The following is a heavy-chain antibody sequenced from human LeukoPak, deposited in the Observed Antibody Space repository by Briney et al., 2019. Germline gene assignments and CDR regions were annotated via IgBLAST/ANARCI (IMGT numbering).Heavy chain of an antibody. Sequence: GASVKVSCKASGYTFTGYYMHWVLQAPGQGLEWMGWINPNSGGTNYAQKFQGRVTMTRDTSISTAYMELSRLRSDDTAVYYCARDLWIQLWFRYFDYWGQGTLVTVSS. CDR2: INPNSGGT. CDR1: GYTFTGYY. CDR3: ARDLWIQLWFRYFDY. D-gene: IGHD5-18*01. J-gene: IGHJ4*02. V-gene: IGHV1-2*02.